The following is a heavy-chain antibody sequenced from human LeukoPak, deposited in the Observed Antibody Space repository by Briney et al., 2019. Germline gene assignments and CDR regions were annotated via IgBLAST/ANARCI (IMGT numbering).Heavy chain of an antibody. CDR1: GYSFTSYW. CDR3: ARRSTEYYYDSSGYYSVEYNWFDP. CDR2: IYPGDSDT. D-gene: IGHD3-22*01. V-gene: IGHV5-51*01. Sequence: GESLKISCKGSGYSFTSYWIGWVRQMPGKGLEWMGIIYPGDSDTRYSPSFQGQVTISADKSISTAYLQWSSPKASDTAMYYCARRSTEYYYDSSGYYSVEYNWFDPWGQGTLVTVSS. J-gene: IGHJ5*02.